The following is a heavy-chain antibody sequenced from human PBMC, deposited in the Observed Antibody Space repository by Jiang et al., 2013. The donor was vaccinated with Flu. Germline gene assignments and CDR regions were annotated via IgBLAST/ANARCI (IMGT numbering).Heavy chain of an antibody. Sequence: CAISGDSVSSNSAAWNVDQAVPIEEALSGVGRTYYKSQWYTDYAESVKGRMIIHPDTSRNQFSLQLNSVAPEDTAVYYCVRGLGAAENWGPGTLVTVSS. J-gene: IGHJ4*02. CDR1: GDSVSSNSAA. D-gene: IGHD1-26*01. V-gene: IGHV6-1*01. CDR3: VRGLGAAEN. CDR2: TYYKSQWYT.